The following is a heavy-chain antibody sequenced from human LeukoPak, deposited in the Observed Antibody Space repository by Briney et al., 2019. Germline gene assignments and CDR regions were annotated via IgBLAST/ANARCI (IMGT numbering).Heavy chain of an antibody. V-gene: IGHV3-21*01. Sequence: PGGSLRLSCAASGFTSSTYSMNWVRQAPGKGLEWVSSISSSSSYIYYADSVKGRFTISRDNAKNSLYLQMNSLRAEDTAVYYCASGGDYSYYYYGMDVWGQGTTVTVSS. D-gene: IGHD4-17*01. CDR3: ASGGDYSYYYYGMDV. J-gene: IGHJ6*02. CDR1: GFTSSTYS. CDR2: ISSSSSYI.